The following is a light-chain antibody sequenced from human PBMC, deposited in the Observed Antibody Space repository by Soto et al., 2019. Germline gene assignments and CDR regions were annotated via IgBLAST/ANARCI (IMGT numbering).Light chain of an antibody. Sequence: QSALTQPPSASGSPGQSVTISCTGTSSDVGAYNYVSWYQQHPGKAPKFMIYEVSKRPSGVPDRFSGSKSGNTASLTVSGLQAEDEAGYYCSSYAGSNNFVFGGGTKLTVL. CDR1: SSDVGAYNY. CDR2: EVS. J-gene: IGLJ3*02. V-gene: IGLV2-8*01. CDR3: SSYAGSNNFV.